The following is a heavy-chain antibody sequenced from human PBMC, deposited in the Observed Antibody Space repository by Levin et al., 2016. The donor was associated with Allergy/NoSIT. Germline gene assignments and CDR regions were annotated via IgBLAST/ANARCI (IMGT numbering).Heavy chain of an antibody. D-gene: IGHD2-21*02. CDR3: ARLALYCGGDCYYAFDI. Sequence: PGKGLEWIGSIYYSGSTYYNPSLKSRVTISVDTSKNQFSLKLSSVTAADTAVYYCARLALYCGGDCYYAFDIWGQGTMVTVSS. J-gene: IGHJ3*02. V-gene: IGHV4-39*01. CDR2: IYYSGST.